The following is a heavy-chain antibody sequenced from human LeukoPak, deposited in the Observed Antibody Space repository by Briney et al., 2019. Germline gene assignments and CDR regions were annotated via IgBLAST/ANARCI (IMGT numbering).Heavy chain of an antibody. CDR1: GGTFTSYA. CDR3: ARSPVGGIKAVAGTGFDY. Sequence: SSVTVSCTASGGTFTSYAISWVRQAPGQGLEWMGRIIPILGIANYAQKFQGRVTITADKSTSTAYMELSSLRSEDTAVYYCARSPVGGIKAVAGTGFDYWGQGKLVTVSS. D-gene: IGHD6-19*01. CDR2: IIPILGIA. J-gene: IGHJ4*02. V-gene: IGHV1-69*04.